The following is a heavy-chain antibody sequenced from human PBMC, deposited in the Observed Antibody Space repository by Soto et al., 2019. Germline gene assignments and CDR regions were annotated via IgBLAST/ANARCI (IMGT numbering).Heavy chain of an antibody. J-gene: IGHJ3*02. CDR3: ARVVVITGLDALDI. Sequence: ASVKVSCKASGYTFTSYCISWVRQAPGQGLEWMGWISAYNGNTNHAQKLQGRVTMTTDTSTSTAYMELRSLRSDDTAVYYCARVVVITGLDALDIWGQGTTVTVSS. V-gene: IGHV1-18*01. D-gene: IGHD3-22*01. CDR2: ISAYNGNT. CDR1: GYTFTSYC.